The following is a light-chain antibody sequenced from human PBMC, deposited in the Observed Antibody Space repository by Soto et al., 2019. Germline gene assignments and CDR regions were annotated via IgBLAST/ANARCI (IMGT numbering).Light chain of an antibody. V-gene: IGLV1-40*01. CDR3: QSYDNSLSGVV. CDR2: GNS. CDR1: SSNIGAGYD. J-gene: IGLJ3*02. Sequence: QSVLTQPPSVSGAPGQRVTFSCTGSSSNIGAGYDVHWYQQLPGTAPKLLIYGNSNRPSGVPDRFSGSKSGTSASLAITGLQAEDEADYPCQSYDNSLSGVVFGGGTTLTVL.